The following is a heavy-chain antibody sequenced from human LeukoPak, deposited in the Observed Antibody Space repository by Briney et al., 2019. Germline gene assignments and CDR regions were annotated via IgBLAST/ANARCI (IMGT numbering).Heavy chain of an antibody. J-gene: IGHJ3*02. D-gene: IGHD3-10*01. CDR1: GGSISSSSYY. V-gene: IGHV4-39*07. CDR3: ARDIEPFTSPWAFDI. CDR2: IYYSGST. Sequence: NSSETLSLTCTVSGGSISSSSYYWGWIRQPPGKGLEWIGSIYYSGSTYYNPSLKSRVTISVDTSKNQFSLKLSSVTAADTAVYYCARDIEPFTSPWAFDIWGQGTMVTVSS.